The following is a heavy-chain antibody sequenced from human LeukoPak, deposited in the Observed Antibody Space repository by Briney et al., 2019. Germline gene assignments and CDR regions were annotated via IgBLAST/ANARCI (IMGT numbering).Heavy chain of an antibody. D-gene: IGHD2-15*01. Sequence: PSETLSLTCTVSGGSISSSSYYWGWIRQPPGKGLEWIGSIYYSGSTYYNPSLKSRVTISVDTSKNQFSLKLSSVTAADTAVYYCAREVLSDIVVVAVFSPDAFDIWGQGTMVTVSS. J-gene: IGHJ3*02. V-gene: IGHV4-39*07. CDR1: GGSISSSSYY. CDR3: AREVLSDIVVVAVFSPDAFDI. CDR2: IYYSGST.